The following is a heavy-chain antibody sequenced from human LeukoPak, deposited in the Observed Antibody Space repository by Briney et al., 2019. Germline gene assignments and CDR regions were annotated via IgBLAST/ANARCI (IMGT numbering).Heavy chain of an antibody. Sequence: GGSLRLSCAASGFTFSNYWMTWVRQAPGKGLEWVANIKGDGRVRNYVDSLKDRFTISRDNDKKLLYLQMNSLRVEDTATYYCARDLDVLLRGVDWYDAYDMWGQGTAVTVSS. V-gene: IGHV3-7*01. CDR2: IKGDGRVR. CDR1: GFTFSNYW. D-gene: IGHD3-9*01. J-gene: IGHJ3*02. CDR3: ARDLDVLLRGVDWYDAYDM.